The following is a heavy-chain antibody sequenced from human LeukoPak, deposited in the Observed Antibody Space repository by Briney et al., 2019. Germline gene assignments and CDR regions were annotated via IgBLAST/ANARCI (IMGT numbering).Heavy chain of an antibody. CDR3: ALAEDWFDP. J-gene: IGHJ5*02. V-gene: IGHV4-59*01. CDR1: SGSFSSYY. Sequence: SETLSLTCTVSSGSFSSYYWSWIRRPPGKGLEWIGSIYYSGSTDYNPSLKSRVTISVDTSKNQFSLKLSSVTAADTAVYYCALAEDWFDPWGQGTLVTVSS. CDR2: IYYSGST.